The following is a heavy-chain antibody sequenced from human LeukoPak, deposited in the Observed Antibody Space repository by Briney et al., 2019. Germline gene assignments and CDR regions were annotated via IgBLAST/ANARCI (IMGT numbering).Heavy chain of an antibody. Sequence: TSETLSLTCTVSGGSISSYYWSWIRQPPGKGLEWIGYTYNRGSTNYNPSLKSRVTILVDTSKNQFSLKLRSVTAADTAVYYCARGRSYGFDFDSWGPGTLVIVSS. CDR3: ARGRSYGFDFDS. CDR2: TYNRGST. D-gene: IGHD5-18*01. J-gene: IGHJ4*02. V-gene: IGHV4-59*01. CDR1: GGSISSYY.